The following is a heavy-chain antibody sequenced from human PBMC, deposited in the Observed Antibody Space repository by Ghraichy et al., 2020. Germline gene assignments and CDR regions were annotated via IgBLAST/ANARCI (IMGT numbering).Heavy chain of an antibody. CDR2: ISSSSSTI. D-gene: IGHD3-3*01. CDR3: ARDSSVLRFLEWLNWFDP. Sequence: LSLTCAASGFTFSSYSMNWVRQAPGKGLEWVSYISSSSSTIYYADSVKGRFTISRDNAKNSLYLQMNSLRDEDTAVYYCARDSSVLRFLEWLNWFDPWGQGTLVTVSS. V-gene: IGHV3-48*02. J-gene: IGHJ5*02. CDR1: GFTFSSYS.